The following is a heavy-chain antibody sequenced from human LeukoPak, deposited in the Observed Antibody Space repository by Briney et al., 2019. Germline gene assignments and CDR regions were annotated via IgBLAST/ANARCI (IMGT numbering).Heavy chain of an antibody. J-gene: IGHJ4*02. D-gene: IGHD4/OR15-4a*01. V-gene: IGHV3-74*01. CDR1: GFTFSSYW. CDR2: INSDGSST. CDR3: RREPGDYGDHVEY. Sequence: GGSLRLSCAASGFTFSSYWMHWVRQAPGKGLVWVSRINSDGSSTSYADSVKGRFTISRDNAKNTLYPQMNSLRAEDTAVYYCRREPGDYGDHVEYWGQGTLVTVSS.